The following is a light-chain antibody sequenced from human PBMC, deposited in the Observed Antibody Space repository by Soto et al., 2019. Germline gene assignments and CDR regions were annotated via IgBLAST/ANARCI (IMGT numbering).Light chain of an antibody. J-gene: IGKJ1*01. CDR2: GAS. CDR3: KQFFLWPPT. Sequence: EIVMTQSPGTLSVCPGERTTLSYRTSQSVSSNLAWYQQKPGQAPRLLIYGASTRASGIRARFSGSGSEHEFDLTIIRLQSVDFAGDSCKQFFLWPPTFGQGT. V-gene: IGKV3-15*01. CDR1: QSVSSN.